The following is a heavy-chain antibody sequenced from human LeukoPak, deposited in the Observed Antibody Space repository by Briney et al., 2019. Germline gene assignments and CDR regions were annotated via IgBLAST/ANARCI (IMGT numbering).Heavy chain of an antibody. V-gene: IGHV4-59*11. CDR3: ATGEQAYYFDY. J-gene: IGHJ4*02. D-gene: IGHD3-10*01. Sequence: SETLSLTCTVSGGSISSRYWSWIRQPPGKGLEWIGYIYYSGSTNYNPSLKSRVTISVDTSKNQFSLKLSSVTAADTAVYYCATGEQAYYFDYWGQGNLVTVSS. CDR1: GGSISSRY. CDR2: IYYSGST.